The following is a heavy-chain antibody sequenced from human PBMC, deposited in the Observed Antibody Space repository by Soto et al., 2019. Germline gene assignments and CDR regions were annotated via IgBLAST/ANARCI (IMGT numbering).Heavy chain of an antibody. CDR1: GFTFSSYA. D-gene: IGHD2-15*01. CDR3: AKDRYGGNSFGY. V-gene: IGHV3-23*01. Sequence: GGSLRLSCAASGFTFSSYAMSWVRQAPGKGLEWVSAISGSGGSTYYAESVKGRFTISRDNSKNTLYLQMNSLRAEDTAVYYCAKDRYGGNSFGYWGQGTLVTVSS. J-gene: IGHJ4*02. CDR2: ISGSGGST.